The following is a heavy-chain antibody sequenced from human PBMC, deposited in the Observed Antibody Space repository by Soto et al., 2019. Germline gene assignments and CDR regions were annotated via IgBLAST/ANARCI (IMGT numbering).Heavy chain of an antibody. CDR2: ISWNSGSI. J-gene: IGHJ6*02. CDR3: AKDIGVIGGSYYGYYYGMDV. D-gene: IGHD1-26*01. CDR1: GFTFDDYA. V-gene: IGHV3-9*01. Sequence: EVQLVESGGGLVQPGRSLRLSCAASGFTFDDYAMHWVRQAPGKGLEWVSGISWNSGSIGYADSVKGRFTISRDNAKNSLYLHMSSLRAEDTALYYCAKDIGVIGGSYYGYYYGMDVWGQGTTVTVSS.